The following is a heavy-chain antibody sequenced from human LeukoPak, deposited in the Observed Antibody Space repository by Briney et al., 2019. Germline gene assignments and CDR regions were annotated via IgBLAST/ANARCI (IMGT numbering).Heavy chain of an antibody. CDR2: ISTSSTI. Sequence: GGSLRLSCAASGFTFSSYSMNWVRQAPGKGLEWVSYISTSSTIYYADSVKGRFTISRDNAKNSLFLQMNSLRAEDTAMYYCARGDNWNSYYYYYMDVWRKGTTVTVSS. CDR3: ARGDNWNSYYYYYMDV. CDR1: GFTFSSYS. V-gene: IGHV3-48*04. J-gene: IGHJ6*03. D-gene: IGHD1-7*01.